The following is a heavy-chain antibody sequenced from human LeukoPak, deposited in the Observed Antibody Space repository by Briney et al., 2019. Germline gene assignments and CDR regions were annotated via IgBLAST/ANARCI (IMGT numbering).Heavy chain of an antibody. V-gene: IGHV1-2*06. J-gene: IGHJ3*02. CDR3: AGVGDGLNDGFDI. Sequence: ASVKVSCKASGYTFTGYYMNWVRQAPGQGLEWMGRINPNTGGTNYAQNFQGSVTMTRDTSITTVYMELSRLRSDDTAVYYCAGVGDGLNDGFDIWGQGTMVTVSS. CDR2: INPNTGGT. CDR1: GYTFTGYY. D-gene: IGHD5-24*01.